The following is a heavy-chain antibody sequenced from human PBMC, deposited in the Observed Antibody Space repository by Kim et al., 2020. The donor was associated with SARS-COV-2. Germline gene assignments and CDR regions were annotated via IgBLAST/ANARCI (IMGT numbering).Heavy chain of an antibody. CDR2: IYYSGST. D-gene: IGHD3-22*01. CDR3: ARADYYDSGAGDY. V-gene: IGHV4-61*01. J-gene: IGHJ4*02. CDR1: GGSVSSGSYY. Sequence: SETLSLTCTVSGGSVSSGSYYWSWIRQPPGKGLEWIGYIYYSGSTNYNPSLKSRVTISVDTSKNQFSLKLSSVTAADTAVYYCARADYYDSGAGDYWGQGTLVTVSS.